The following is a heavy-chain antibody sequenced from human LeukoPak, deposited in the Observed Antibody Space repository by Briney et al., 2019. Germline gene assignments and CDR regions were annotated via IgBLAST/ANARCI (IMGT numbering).Heavy chain of an antibody. J-gene: IGHJ6*02. D-gene: IGHD6-13*01. CDR2: IYYSGST. CDR3: ARDRGYSTWRGYYGMDV. V-gene: IGHV4-61*01. CDR1: GGSFSSGSYY. Sequence: SETLSLTCTVSGGSFSSGSYYWSWIRQPPGKGLEWIGYIYYSGSTNYNPSLKSRVTISVDTSKNQFSLKLSSVTAADTAVYYCARDRGYSTWRGYYGMDVWGQGTTVTVSS.